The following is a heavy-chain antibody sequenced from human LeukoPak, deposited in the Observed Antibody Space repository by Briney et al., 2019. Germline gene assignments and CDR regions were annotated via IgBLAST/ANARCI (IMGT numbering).Heavy chain of an antibody. D-gene: IGHD2-15*01. V-gene: IGHV1-18*01. CDR3: ARALPLCSGGSCYLLAFDI. Sequence: ASVKVSCKASGYTFTSYGISWVRQAPGQGLEWMGWVSAYNGNTNYAQKLQGRVTMTTDTSTSTAYMELRSLRSDDTAVYYCARALPLCSGGSCYLLAFDIWGQGTMVTVSS. CDR2: VSAYNGNT. J-gene: IGHJ3*02. CDR1: GYTFTSYG.